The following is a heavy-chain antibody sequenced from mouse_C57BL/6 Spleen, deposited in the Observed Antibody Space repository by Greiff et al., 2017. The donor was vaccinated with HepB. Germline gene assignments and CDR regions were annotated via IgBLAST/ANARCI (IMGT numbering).Heavy chain of an antibody. V-gene: IGHV1-69*01. CDR2: IDPSDSYT. J-gene: IGHJ2*01. CDR3: ARKGITPGDY. CDR1: GYTFTSYW. D-gene: IGHD1-1*01. Sequence: QVQLQQPGAELVMPGASVKLSCKASGYTFTSYWMHWVKQRPGQGLEWIGEIDPSDSYTNYNQKFKGKSTLTVDKSSSTAYMQLSSLTSEDSAVYYCARKGITPGDYWGQGTTLTVSS.